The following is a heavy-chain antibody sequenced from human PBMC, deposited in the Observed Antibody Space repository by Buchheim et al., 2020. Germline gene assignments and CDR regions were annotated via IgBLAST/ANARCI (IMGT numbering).Heavy chain of an antibody. CDR3: AAGEYYYDSSGYYYADY. D-gene: IGHD3-22*01. Sequence: QMQLVQSGPEVKKPGTSVKVSCKASGFTFTSSAVQWVRQARGQRLEWIGWIVVGSGNTNYAQTFQERVTITRDMSTSTAYMELSSLRSEDTAVYYCAAGEYYYDSSGYYYADYWGQGTL. J-gene: IGHJ4*02. CDR1: GFTFTSSA. CDR2: IVVGSGNT. V-gene: IGHV1-58*01.